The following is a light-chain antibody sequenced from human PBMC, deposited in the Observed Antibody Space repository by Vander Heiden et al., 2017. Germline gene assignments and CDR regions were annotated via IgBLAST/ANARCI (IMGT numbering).Light chain of an antibody. Sequence: SYALTQPHLVSVLPGQTASITCSGDDLGGKYDCLKQHKPGKSPMMVIYQGSSRPSGLPERFSGSKSGNTAALTIRGSQGMEEADYYDQAWDSSTHVVFGGGTKLTVL. V-gene: IGLV3-1*01. CDR2: QGS. J-gene: IGLJ2*01. CDR1: DLGGKY. CDR3: QAWDSSTHVV.